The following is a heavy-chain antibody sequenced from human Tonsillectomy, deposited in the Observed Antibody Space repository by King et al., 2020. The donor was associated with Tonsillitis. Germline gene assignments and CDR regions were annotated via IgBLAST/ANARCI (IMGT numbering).Heavy chain of an antibody. CDR1: AGSISSSRYY. CDR3: ARRGQRTVTGTRGAFDA. V-gene: IGHV4-39*01. Sequence: QLQESGPGLVKPSETLSLPCTVSAGSISSSRYYWGWIRPPPGKGLEWIGSIYYSGSTYYNPSLKSRVTISVDTSKNQFSLKLSSVTAADTAVYYCARRGQRTVTGTRGAFDAWGRGTLVTVSS. D-gene: IGHD6-19*01. J-gene: IGHJ4*02. CDR2: IYYSGST.